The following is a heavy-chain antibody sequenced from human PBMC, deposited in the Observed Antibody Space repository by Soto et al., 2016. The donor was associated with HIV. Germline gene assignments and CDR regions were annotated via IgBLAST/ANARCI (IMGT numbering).Heavy chain of an antibody. J-gene: IGHJ4*02. V-gene: IGHV4-4*07. CDR3: ARGYFDTSGYYFDY. CDR2: IYTSGST. Sequence: QVQLRESGPGLVKPSETLSVTCSVSGGSISSYYRNWIRQPAGKELEWIGHIYTSGSTKYKPSLKSRVSMSVDNSKNQFSLELRSVTAADTAVYYCARGYFDTSGYYFDYWXQGTLVHRL. CDR1: GGSISSYY. D-gene: IGHD3-22*01.